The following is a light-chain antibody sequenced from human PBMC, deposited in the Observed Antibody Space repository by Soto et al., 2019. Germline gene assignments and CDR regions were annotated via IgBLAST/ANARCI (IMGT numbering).Light chain of an antibody. J-gene: IGLJ2*01. CDR2: LNSDGSH. Sequence: QSVLTQSPSASASLGASVKLTCTLSSGHSTYAIAWQQQQPEKGPRYLMKLNSDGSHKRGDGIPDRFSGSSSGAERYLTISSLHSEDEADYYCQTWGTGIQVFGGGTKLTVL. V-gene: IGLV4-69*01. CDR1: SGHSTYA. CDR3: QTWGTGIQV.